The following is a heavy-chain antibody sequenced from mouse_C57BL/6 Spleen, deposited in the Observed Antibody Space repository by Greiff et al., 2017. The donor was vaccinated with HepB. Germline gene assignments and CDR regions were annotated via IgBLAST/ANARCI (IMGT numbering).Heavy chain of an antibody. D-gene: IGHD1-1*01. V-gene: IGHV1-69*01. Sequence: QVQLQQPGAELVMPGASVKLSCKASGYTFTSYWMHWVKQRPGQGLEWIGEIDPSDSYTNYNQKFKGKSTLSVDKSPTTAYMQLSSLTSEDTAVYYCARAVYYYDSSDDYWGQGTTLTVSS. CDR3: ARAVYYYDSSDDY. CDR2: IDPSDSYT. CDR1: GYTFTSYW. J-gene: IGHJ2*01.